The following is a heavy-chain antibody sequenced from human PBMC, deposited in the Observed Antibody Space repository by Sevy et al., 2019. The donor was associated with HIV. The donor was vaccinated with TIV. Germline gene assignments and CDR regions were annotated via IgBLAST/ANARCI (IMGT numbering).Heavy chain of an antibody. J-gene: IGHJ4*02. CDR1: GFTFRSYA. V-gene: IGHV3-23*01. CDR3: AKGVSWLVLGGYFDY. CDR2: IIGSGDNT. D-gene: IGHD6-19*01. Sequence: GGSLRLPCEASGFTFRSYAMSWVRQAPGKGLEWVSGIIGSGDNTYYADSVKGRFTVSRDNSKNTLYVQMNSLRAEDTAVYYCAKGVSWLVLGGYFDYWGQGTPVTVSS.